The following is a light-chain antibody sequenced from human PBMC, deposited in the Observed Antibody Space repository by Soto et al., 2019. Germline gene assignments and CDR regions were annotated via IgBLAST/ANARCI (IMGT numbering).Light chain of an antibody. J-gene: IGKJ5*01. V-gene: IGKV3-15*01. Sequence: EVVMTQSPATLSVSPGERVTLSCRASQSVRSNLAWYQQKPGQSPRLLIYGASTRATGIPARFSGSGSGTEFTLTISSLQSEDSAVYYCQQRYNWPPITFGQGTRLEIK. CDR3: QQRYNWPPIT. CDR2: GAS. CDR1: QSVRSN.